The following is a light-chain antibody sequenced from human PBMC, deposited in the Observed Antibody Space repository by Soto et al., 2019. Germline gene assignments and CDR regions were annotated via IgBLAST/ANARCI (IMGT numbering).Light chain of an antibody. CDR1: QTISSW. J-gene: IGKJ1*01. CDR3: QHHNSYSEA. CDR2: KAS. Sequence: DFQMTQSPSTLSGSVGDRVTITCRASQTISSWLAWYQQKPGKAPKLLIYKASTLKSGVPSRFSGSGSGTEFTLTISSLQPDDFATYYCQHHNSYSEAFGQGTKVDI. V-gene: IGKV1-5*03.